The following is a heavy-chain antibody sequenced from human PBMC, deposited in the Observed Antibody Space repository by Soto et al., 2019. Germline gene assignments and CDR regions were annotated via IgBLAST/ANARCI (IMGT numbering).Heavy chain of an antibody. CDR2: ISGSGDTI. Sequence: GGSMGLSCAASGVTFCRYSVSGVRPAPGKGLEWVSYISGSGDTIYYADSVKGRFTISRDIAKNSLYLQMSSLRAEDTAVYYCAREEGYYYYYMDVWGKGTTVTVSS. CDR3: AREEGYYYYYMDV. J-gene: IGHJ6*03. CDR1: GVTFCRYS. V-gene: IGHV3-48*01.